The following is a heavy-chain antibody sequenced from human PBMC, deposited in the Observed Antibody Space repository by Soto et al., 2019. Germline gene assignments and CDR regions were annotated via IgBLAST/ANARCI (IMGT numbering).Heavy chain of an antibody. CDR3: TRADVHSNCGRCYGVPMDV. CDR1: GFSVSSKY. Sequence: EVQLVESGGGLVQPGGSLRLSCAASGFSVSSKYMSWVRQAPGKGLEWVSLIPIGGSTYYAGSVKGRFTISRDNSENTMFLQINSLRVDDTPVYSCTRADVHSNCGRCYGVPMDVWGKGTTVPVSA. V-gene: IGHV3-66*01. CDR2: IPIGGST. J-gene: IGHJ6*04. D-gene: IGHD2-15*01.